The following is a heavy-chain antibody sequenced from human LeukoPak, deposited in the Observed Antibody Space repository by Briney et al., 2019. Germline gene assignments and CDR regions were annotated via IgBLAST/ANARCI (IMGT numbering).Heavy chain of an antibody. Sequence: PGGSLRLSCTASGFTFGDYAMSWVRQAPGKGLEWVSYISSSSSTIYYADSVKGRFTISRDNAKNSLYLQMHSLRAEDTAVYYCAKGGRGANFDYWGQGTLVTVSS. V-gene: IGHV3-48*01. CDR2: ISSSSSTI. CDR3: AKGGRGANFDY. CDR1: GFTFGDYA. J-gene: IGHJ4*02. D-gene: IGHD1-26*01.